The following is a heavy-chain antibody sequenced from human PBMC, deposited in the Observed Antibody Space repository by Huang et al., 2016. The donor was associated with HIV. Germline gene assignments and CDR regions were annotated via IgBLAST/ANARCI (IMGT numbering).Heavy chain of an antibody. V-gene: IGHV3-48*01. Sequence: EVHLVVSGGGLVEPGGSLRFSCAASGCTFNGYSINWVRQHPERGLGWLAYISAAGDSLSYAASVKGRLTISRDNAKKSLYLQMNSLRGEDTAVYYCAPLGLMAPRPYWGQGTLVIVSS. CDR2: ISAAGDSL. J-gene: IGHJ4*02. D-gene: IGHD2-8*01. CDR1: GCTFNGYS. CDR3: APLGLMAPRPY.